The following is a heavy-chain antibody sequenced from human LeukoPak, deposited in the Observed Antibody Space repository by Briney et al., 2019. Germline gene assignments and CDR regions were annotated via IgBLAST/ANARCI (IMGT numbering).Heavy chain of an antibody. CDR1: GGSISSISSNNYH. D-gene: IGHD3-22*01. J-gene: IGHJ4*02. CDR2: IYYSGST. CDR3: ARENPSGYYNRPIDY. Sequence: SETLSLTCTVSGGSISSISSNNYHWGWIRQPPGKGLERIGSIYYSGSTYYNPSLKSRVTISVDTSKNQFSLKLSSVTAADTAIYYCARENPSGYYNRPIDYWGQGTLVTVSS. V-gene: IGHV4-39*07.